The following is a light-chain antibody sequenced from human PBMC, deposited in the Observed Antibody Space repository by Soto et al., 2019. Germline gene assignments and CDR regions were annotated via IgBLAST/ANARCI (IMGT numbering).Light chain of an antibody. J-gene: IGKJ1*01. CDR2: DVS. V-gene: IGKV1-5*01. CDR3: QQYHSYRT. Sequence: DIQMTPSPSSLSASLGDRVPITCRASQSISSYLNWYQQKPGKAPKLLMYDVSSLESGVPSRLSGSGSGTEFTLTISSLQSDDFATYYCQQYHSYRTFGQGTKVDIK. CDR1: QSISSY.